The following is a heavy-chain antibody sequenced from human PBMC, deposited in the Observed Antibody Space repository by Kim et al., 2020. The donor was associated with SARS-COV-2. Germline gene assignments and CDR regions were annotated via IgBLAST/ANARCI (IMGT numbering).Heavy chain of an antibody. Sequence: GGSLRLSCAASGFTFSDYYMSWIRQAPGKGLEWVSYISSSGSTIYYADSVKGRFTISRDNAKNSLYLQMNSLRAEDTAVYYCARDYREAVRGVTTYYYYYGMDVWGQGTTVTVSS. CDR2: ISSSGSTI. CDR3: ARDYREAVRGVTTYYYYYGMDV. CDR1: GFTFSDYY. V-gene: IGHV3-11*01. D-gene: IGHD3-10*01. J-gene: IGHJ6*02.